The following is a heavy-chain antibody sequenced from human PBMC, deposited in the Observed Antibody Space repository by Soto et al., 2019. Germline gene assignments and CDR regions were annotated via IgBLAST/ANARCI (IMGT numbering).Heavy chain of an antibody. J-gene: IGHJ4*02. D-gene: IGHD3-10*01. CDR1: GFTFDDYA. CDR2: ISWNSGSI. Sequence: EVQLVESGGGLVQPGRSLRLSCAASGFTFDDYAMHWVRQAPGKGLEWVSGISWNSGSIGYADSVKGRFTISRDNAKNSLYLQMNSLRAEDTALYYCAKDVKYGSGSYYPALDYWGQGTLVTVSS. CDR3: AKDVKYGSGSYYPALDY. V-gene: IGHV3-9*01.